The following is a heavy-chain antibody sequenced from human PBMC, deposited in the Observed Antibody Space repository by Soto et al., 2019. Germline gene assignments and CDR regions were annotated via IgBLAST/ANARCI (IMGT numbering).Heavy chain of an antibody. V-gene: IGHV4-4*02. CDR2: IYRTAST. CDR1: GGSFTSNNC. Sequence: SETLSLTCAVSGGSFTSNNCWTWVRQPPGQGLEWIGEIYRTASTNYNPSLKSRVTISLDKSENQFSLKVTSLTAADTAVYYCASRDPGTSVDYWGQGTLV. D-gene: IGHD1-7*01. CDR3: ASRDPGTSVDY. J-gene: IGHJ4*02.